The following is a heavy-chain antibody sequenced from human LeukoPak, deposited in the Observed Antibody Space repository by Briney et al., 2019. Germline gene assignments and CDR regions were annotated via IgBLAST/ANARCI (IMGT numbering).Heavy chain of an antibody. J-gene: IGHJ4*02. V-gene: IGHV3-21*04. Sequence: GGSLRLSCAASGFTFSSYSMNWVRQAPGKGLEWVSSISSSSSYIYYADSVKGRFTISRDNAKNSLYLQMNSLRTEDTALYYCAKDAEFYYGSGSYYNGQFDYWGQGTLVTVSS. D-gene: IGHD3-10*01. CDR3: AKDAEFYYGSGSYYNGQFDY. CDR2: ISSSSSYI. CDR1: GFTFSSYS.